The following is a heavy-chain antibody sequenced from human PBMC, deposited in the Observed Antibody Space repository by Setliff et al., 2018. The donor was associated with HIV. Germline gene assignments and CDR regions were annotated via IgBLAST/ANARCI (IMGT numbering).Heavy chain of an antibody. D-gene: IGHD4-17*01. CDR3: ARDWGLYGDQGSFDY. V-gene: IGHV4-39*07. Sequence: SETLSLTCTVSGGSISGSNYYWGWIRQPPGKGLEWIGSLYYTGSTYYSTSLKSRVAISVDTSKNQFSLQLHSVTAADTAVYYCARDWGLYGDQGSFDYWGQGTLVTVSS. CDR1: GGSISGSNYY. CDR2: LYYTGST. J-gene: IGHJ4*02.